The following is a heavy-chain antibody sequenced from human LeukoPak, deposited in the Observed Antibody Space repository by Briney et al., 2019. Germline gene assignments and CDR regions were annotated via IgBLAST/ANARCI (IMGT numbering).Heavy chain of an antibody. Sequence: GGSLRLSCAASEFTFSSYGMHWVRQAPGKGLEWVSAISGSGGSTYYADSVKGRFTISRDNSKNTLYLQMNSLRAEDTAVYYCAKDRYSSGWYDYFDYWSQGTLVTVSS. CDR3: AKDRYSSGWYDYFDY. J-gene: IGHJ4*02. CDR1: EFTFSSYG. CDR2: ISGSGGST. V-gene: IGHV3-23*01. D-gene: IGHD6-19*01.